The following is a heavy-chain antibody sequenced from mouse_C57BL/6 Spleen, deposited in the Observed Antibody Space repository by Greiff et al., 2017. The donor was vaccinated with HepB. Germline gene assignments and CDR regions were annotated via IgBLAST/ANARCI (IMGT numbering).Heavy chain of an antibody. CDR3: ASWRRTVVGDYAMDY. CDR2: INPNYGTT. D-gene: IGHD1-1*01. CDR1: GYSFTDYN. V-gene: IGHV1-39*01. J-gene: IGHJ4*01. Sequence: VQLQQSGPELVKPGASVKISCKASGYSFTDYNMNWVKQSNGKSLEWIGVINPNYGTTSYNQKFEGKATLTVDQSSSTAYMQLNSLTSEDSAVYYCASWRRTVVGDYAMDYWGQGTSVTVSS.